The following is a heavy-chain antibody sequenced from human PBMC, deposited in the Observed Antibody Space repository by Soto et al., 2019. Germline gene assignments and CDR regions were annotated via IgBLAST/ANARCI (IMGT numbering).Heavy chain of an antibody. J-gene: IGHJ4*02. CDR3: AKQLRGSGWYPLDS. Sequence: GGSLRLSCSASGFSLSSSGMHWVRQAPGKGLEWLAVSSFDGTQQFYGDSVKGRFTVSRDNSNNTLYLEMNSLRTEDTAVYYCAKQLRGSGWYPLDSWGQGTPVTGSS. CDR2: SSFDGTQQ. D-gene: IGHD6-19*01. V-gene: IGHV3-30*18. CDR1: GFSLSSSG.